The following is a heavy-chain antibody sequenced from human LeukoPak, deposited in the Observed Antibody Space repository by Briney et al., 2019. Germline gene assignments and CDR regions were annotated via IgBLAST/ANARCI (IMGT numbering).Heavy chain of an antibody. D-gene: IGHD3-16*02. CDR1: GFTFSSYA. J-gene: IGHJ4*02. V-gene: IGHV3-30-3*01. Sequence: GGSLRLSCAASGFTFSSYAMHWVRQAPGKGLEWVAVISYDGSNKYYADSVKGRFTISRDNSKNTLYLQMNSLRAEDTAVYYCARGHLPIMITFGGVIVIQGGVDYWGQGTLVTVSS. CDR3: ARGHLPIMITFGGVIVIQGGVDY. CDR2: ISYDGSNK.